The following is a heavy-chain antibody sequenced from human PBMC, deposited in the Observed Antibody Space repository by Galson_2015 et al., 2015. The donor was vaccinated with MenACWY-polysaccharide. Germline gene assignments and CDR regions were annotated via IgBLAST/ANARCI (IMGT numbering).Heavy chain of an antibody. CDR3: ARMINEVYYDSSGYYYGTQQGAFDI. CDR1: GFSLSTRGMR. D-gene: IGHD3-22*01. J-gene: IGHJ3*02. CDR2: IDWDDDK. Sequence: PALVKPTQTLTLTCTFSGFSLSTRGMRVSWIRQPPGKALEWLARIDWDDDKFYSTSLKTRLTISKDTSKNQVVLTMTNMDPVDTATYYCARMINEVYYDSSGYYYGTQQGAFDIWG. V-gene: IGHV2-70*04.